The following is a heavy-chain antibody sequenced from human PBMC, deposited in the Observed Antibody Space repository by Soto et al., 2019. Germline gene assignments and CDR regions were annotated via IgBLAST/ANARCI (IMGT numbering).Heavy chain of an antibody. J-gene: IGHJ3*02. D-gene: IGHD3-10*01. CDR1: GFTFSSYA. CDR3: AKERITMVRGVRENDAFDI. CDR2: ISGSGGST. Sequence: EVQLLESGGGLVQPGGSLRLSCAASGFTFSSYAMSWVHQAPGKGLEWVSAISGSGGSTYYADPVKGRFTISRDNSKNTLYLQMNSLRAEDTAVYYCAKERITMVRGVRENDAFDIWGQGTMVTVSS. V-gene: IGHV3-23*01.